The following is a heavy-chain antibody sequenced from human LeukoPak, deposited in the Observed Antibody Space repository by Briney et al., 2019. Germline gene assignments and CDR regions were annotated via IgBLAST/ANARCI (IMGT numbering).Heavy chain of an antibody. Sequence: PGGSLTLSCAASGFTFSDCYMSWIRQAPGKGLEWVAYISSSGSTIYYADSVKGRFTISRDNHKNSLYLQMNSLRAEDTAVYYCARDRDSGSSYNWFDPWGQGTLVTVSS. D-gene: IGHD6-6*01. J-gene: IGHJ5*02. CDR2: ISSSGSTI. V-gene: IGHV3-11*01. CDR1: GFTFSDCY. CDR3: ARDRDSGSSYNWFDP.